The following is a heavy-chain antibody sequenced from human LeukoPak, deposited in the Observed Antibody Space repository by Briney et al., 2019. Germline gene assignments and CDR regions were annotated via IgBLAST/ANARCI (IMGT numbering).Heavy chain of an antibody. J-gene: IGHJ4*02. Sequence: GGSLRLSCAASGFTFSSYGMHWVRQAPGKGLEWVAVISYDGSNKYYADSVKGRFTISRDNSKNTLYLQMNSLRAEDTAVYYCAKGAQVAALDYWGQGTLVTVSS. CDR1: GFTFSSYG. V-gene: IGHV3-30*18. CDR2: ISYDGSNK. CDR3: AKGAQVAALDY. D-gene: IGHD2-15*01.